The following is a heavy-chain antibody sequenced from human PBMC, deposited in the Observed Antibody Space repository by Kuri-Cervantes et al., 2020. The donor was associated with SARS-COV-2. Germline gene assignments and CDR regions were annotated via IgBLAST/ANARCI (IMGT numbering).Heavy chain of an antibody. D-gene: IGHD5-12*01. CDR1: GFTFSSYA. Sequence: GESLKISCAASGFTFSSYAMHWVRQAPGKGLEWVAVISYDGSNKYYADSVKGRFTISRDNAKNSLYLQMNSLRAEDTAVYYCARDEWLGIWGQGTLVTVSS. V-gene: IGHV3-30-3*01. J-gene: IGHJ4*02. CDR2: ISYDGSNK. CDR3: ARDEWLGI.